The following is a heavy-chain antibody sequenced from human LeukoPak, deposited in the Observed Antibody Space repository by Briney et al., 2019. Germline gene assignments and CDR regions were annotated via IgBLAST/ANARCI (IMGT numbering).Heavy chain of an antibody. D-gene: IGHD2-2*02. CDR3: AKQGAYTTPDHSDS. Sequence: GGSLTLSCAASGFTFSNYAMSWVRQAPGKGLEWVSTISGTGGNTYYADSVKGRFTISKNISQSTLYLQMNSLRADDTAVYYCAKQGAYTTPDHSDSWGQGTLVTVSS. CDR1: GFTFSNYA. V-gene: IGHV3-23*01. CDR2: ISGTGGNT. J-gene: IGHJ4*02.